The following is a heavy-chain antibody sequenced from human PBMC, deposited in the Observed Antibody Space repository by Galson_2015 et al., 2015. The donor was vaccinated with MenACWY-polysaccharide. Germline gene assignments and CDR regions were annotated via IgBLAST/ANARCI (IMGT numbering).Heavy chain of an antibody. D-gene: IGHD3-3*01. CDR3: VVFLSGIPH. CDR2: INSDGSLT. V-gene: IGHV3-74*01. CDR1: GFTFRGYY. J-gene: IGHJ4*02. Sequence: SLRLSCAASGFTFRGYYMHWVRHAPGKGLVWVSRINSDGSLTVYADSVKGRFTISRDNAKNTLYLQMNSLRAEDTAVYFCVVFLSGIPHWGQGTLLTVSS.